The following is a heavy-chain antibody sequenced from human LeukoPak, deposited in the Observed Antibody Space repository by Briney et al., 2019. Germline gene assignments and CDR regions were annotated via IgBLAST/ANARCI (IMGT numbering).Heavy chain of an antibody. V-gene: IGHV3-48*03. J-gene: IGHJ4*02. CDR2: ISSSGSTI. CDR3: ARDFYGGSDY. Sequence: GGSLRLSCAVSGFTFSSYEMNWVRQAPGKGLDWVSYISSSGSTIYYADSVKGRFTISRDNAKNSLYLQLNSLRAEDTAVYYCARDFYGGSDYWGQRTLVTVSS. D-gene: IGHD4-23*01. CDR1: GFTFSSYE.